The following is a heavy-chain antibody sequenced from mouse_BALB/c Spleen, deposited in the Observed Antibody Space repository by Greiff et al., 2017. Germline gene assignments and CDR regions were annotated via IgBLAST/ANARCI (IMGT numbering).Heavy chain of an antibody. V-gene: IGHV1-55*01. Sequence: VQLQQPGAELVKPGTSVKLSCKASGYNFTSYWINWVKLRPGQGLEWIGDIYPGSGSTNYNEKFKSKATLTVDTSSSTAYMQLSSLASEDSALYYCAGIYYDYGAFAYWGQGTLVTVSA. CDR2: IYPGSGST. CDR1: GYNFTSYW. CDR3: AGIYYDYGAFAY. J-gene: IGHJ3*01. D-gene: IGHD2-4*01.